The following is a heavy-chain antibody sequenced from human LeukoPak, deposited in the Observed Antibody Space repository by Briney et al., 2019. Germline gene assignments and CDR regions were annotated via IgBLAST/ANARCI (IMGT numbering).Heavy chain of an antibody. Sequence: GGSLRLSCEASGFTFSIYYMYWVRQAPGKGLVWVSHVYSDGSRTDYADSVKGRFTISRDNAKNTLYLQMTSLRVEDTAVYYCGRINGAYGGAYDIWGQGTMVTVSS. CDR1: GFTFSIYY. D-gene: IGHD2-8*01. V-gene: IGHV3-74*01. J-gene: IGHJ3*02. CDR3: GRINGAYGGAYDI. CDR2: VYSDGSRT.